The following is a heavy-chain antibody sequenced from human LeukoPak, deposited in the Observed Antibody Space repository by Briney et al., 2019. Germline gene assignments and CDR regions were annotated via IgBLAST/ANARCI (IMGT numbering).Heavy chain of an antibody. D-gene: IGHD5-12*01. J-gene: IGHJ4*02. CDR2: ISSSSSTI. CDR3: ARDGGSGYAAFDEEDDY. CDR1: GFTFSDYY. Sequence: PGGSLRLSCAASGFTFSDYYMSWIRQAPGKGLEWVSYISSSSSTIYYADSVKGRFTISRDNAKNSLYLQMNSLRAEDTAVYYCARDGGSGYAAFDEEDDYWGQGTLVTVSS. V-gene: IGHV3-11*01.